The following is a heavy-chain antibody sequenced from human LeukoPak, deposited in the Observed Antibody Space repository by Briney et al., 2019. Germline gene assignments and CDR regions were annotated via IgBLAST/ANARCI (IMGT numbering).Heavy chain of an antibody. Sequence: SETLSLTCTVSGGSINNYYWSWIRQPPGKELEWIGYISYSGKTDSNPSLKSRVTISVDTSKNQFSLKLSSVTAADTAVYYCARRDRRDGYNSWGQGTLVTVSS. J-gene: IGHJ5*02. D-gene: IGHD5-24*01. CDR1: GGSINNYY. V-gene: IGHV4-59*08. CDR3: ARRDRRDGYNS. CDR2: ISYSGKT.